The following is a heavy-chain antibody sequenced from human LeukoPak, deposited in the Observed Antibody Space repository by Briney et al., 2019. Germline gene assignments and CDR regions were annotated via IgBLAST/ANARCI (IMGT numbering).Heavy chain of an antibody. CDR2: IYPGDSDT. J-gene: IGHJ4*02. D-gene: IGHD3-10*01. CDR3: AIFLWFGELSNYFDY. V-gene: IGHV5-51*01. Sequence: GESPKISCKGSGYSFTSYWIGWVRQMPGKGLEWMGIIYPGDSDTRYSPSFQGQVTISADKSISTAYLQWSSLKASDTAMYYCAIFLWFGELSNYFDYWGQGTLVTVSS. CDR1: GYSFTSYW.